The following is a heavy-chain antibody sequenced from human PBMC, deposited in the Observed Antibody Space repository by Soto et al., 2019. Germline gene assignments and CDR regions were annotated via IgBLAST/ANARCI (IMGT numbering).Heavy chain of an antibody. J-gene: IGHJ4*02. CDR3: ASSIAAASFDY. CDR1: VYILSRYT. Sequence: SGKVSCKASVYILSRYTMHLVRQAPGQSLEWMGWINAANGDTKYSQKFQGRVTITSDTSATTGYMDLSSLRSEDTAVYYCASSIAAASFDYWGQGSLVTVSS. D-gene: IGHD6-13*01. V-gene: IGHV1-3*01. CDR2: INAANGDT.